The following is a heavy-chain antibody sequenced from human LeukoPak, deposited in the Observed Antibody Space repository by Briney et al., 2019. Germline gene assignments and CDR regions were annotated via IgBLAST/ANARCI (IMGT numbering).Heavy chain of an antibody. CDR2: INHSGST. D-gene: IGHD2-15*01. J-gene: IGHJ4*02. Sequence: SETLSLTCAAYGGSFSGYYWSWIRQPPEKGLEWIGEINHSGSTNYNPSLKSRVTISVDTSKNQFSLKLSSVTVADTAVYYCARVVCSGGSCYSGYFDYWGQGTLVTVSS. CDR3: ARVVCSGGSCYSGYFDY. V-gene: IGHV4-34*01. CDR1: GGSFSGYY.